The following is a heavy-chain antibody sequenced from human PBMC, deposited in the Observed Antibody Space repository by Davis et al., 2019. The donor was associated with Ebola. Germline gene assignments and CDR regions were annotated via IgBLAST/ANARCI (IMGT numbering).Heavy chain of an antibody. V-gene: IGHV1-46*03. J-gene: IGHJ3*02. CDR2: INPNDGRT. CDR1: GYTFTGYY. CDR3: TTPGGQDSGYDVFDI. Sequence: AASVKVSCKASGYTFTGYYMHWVRQAPGQGLEWMGMINPNDGRTIYAQKFQGRVIVTRDPSTTTVYMDLSSLRSGDTALYYCTTPGGQDSGYDVFDIWGQGTMVTVSS. D-gene: IGHD5-12*01.